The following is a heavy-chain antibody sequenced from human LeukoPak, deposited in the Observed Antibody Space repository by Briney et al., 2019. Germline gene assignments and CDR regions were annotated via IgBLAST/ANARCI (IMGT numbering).Heavy chain of an antibody. CDR3: AKDHFIYYDSSGYFYFDY. J-gene: IGHJ4*02. CDR1: GFTFSSYA. V-gene: IGHV3-23*01. Sequence: GGSLRLSCAASGFTFSSYAMSWVRQAPGKGLEWVSAISGSGGSTYYADSVKGRFTISRDNSKNTLYLQMNSLRAEDTAVYYCAKDHFIYYDSSGYFYFDYWGQGTLVTVYS. D-gene: IGHD3-22*01. CDR2: ISGSGGST.